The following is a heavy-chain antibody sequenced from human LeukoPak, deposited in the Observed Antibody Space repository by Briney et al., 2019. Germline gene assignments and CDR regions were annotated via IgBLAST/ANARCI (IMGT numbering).Heavy chain of an antibody. J-gene: IGHJ4*02. CDR2: INHSGST. V-gene: IGHV4-34*01. Sequence: SETLSLTCAVYSGSINGYYWSWIRQPPGKRLEWIGEINHSGSTNYNPSLKSRVTISVDTSKNQFSLKLSSVTAADTAVYYCARGRTYDSGSFYWGQGTRVTVSS. D-gene: IGHD3-10*01. CDR3: ARGRTYDSGSFY. CDR1: SGSINGYY.